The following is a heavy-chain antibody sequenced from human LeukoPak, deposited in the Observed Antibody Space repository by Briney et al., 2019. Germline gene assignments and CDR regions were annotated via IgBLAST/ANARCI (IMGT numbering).Heavy chain of an antibody. Sequence: SETLSLTCTVSGGSISSGGYYWSWVRQHPGKGLEWIGYIYYSGSTNYNPSLKSRVTISVDTSKNQFSLKLSSVTAADTAVYYCARQLGNSNFGWFDPWGQGTLVTVSS. J-gene: IGHJ5*02. CDR2: IYYSGST. V-gene: IGHV4-61*08. CDR3: ARQLGNSNFGWFDP. CDR1: GGSISSGGYY. D-gene: IGHD4-11*01.